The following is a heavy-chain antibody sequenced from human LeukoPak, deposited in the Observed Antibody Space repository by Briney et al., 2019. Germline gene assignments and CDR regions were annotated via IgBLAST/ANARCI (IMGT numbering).Heavy chain of an antibody. CDR1: GFAFTTYA. V-gene: IGHV3-23*01. CDR3: AKDAGVAGRIRAFDY. CDR2: IDGSGGST. D-gene: IGHD6-19*01. J-gene: IGHJ4*02. Sequence: GGSLRLPCEASGFAFTTYAMTWVRQAPGKGLEWVSLIDGSGGSTNYANSVKGRLTISRDNSKNTLYLHMNSLRAEDTAVYYCAKDAGVAGRIRAFDYWGQGTLVTVSS.